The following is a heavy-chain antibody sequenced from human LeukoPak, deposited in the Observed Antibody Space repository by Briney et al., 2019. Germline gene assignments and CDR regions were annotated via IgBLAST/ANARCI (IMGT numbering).Heavy chain of an antibody. V-gene: IGHV3-23*01. D-gene: IGHD5-12*01. CDR1: GFTFSSYA. Sequence: GGSLRLSCAASGFTFSSYAMSWVRQAPGKGLEWVSTISGSGGSTYYADSVKGRFTISRDNSKNTLYLQMNSPRAEDTAVYYCAKDLRVSGYDLGPPFDYWGQGTLVTVSS. CDR2: ISGSGGST. CDR3: AKDLRVSGYDLGPPFDY. J-gene: IGHJ4*02.